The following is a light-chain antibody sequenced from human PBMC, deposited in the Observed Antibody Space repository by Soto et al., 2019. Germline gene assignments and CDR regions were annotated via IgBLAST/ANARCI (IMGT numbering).Light chain of an antibody. J-gene: IGLJ1*01. Sequence: QSALTQPASVSGSPGQSITISCTGASSDVGNYNYVSWYQQHPDKAPKLIIYEVSNRPSGVSNRFSGSKSGNTASLTISGLQAEDEADYYCSSYTSTSTPFVFGTATKVTVL. V-gene: IGLV2-14*01. CDR2: EVS. CDR1: SSDVGNYNY. CDR3: SSYTSTSTPFV.